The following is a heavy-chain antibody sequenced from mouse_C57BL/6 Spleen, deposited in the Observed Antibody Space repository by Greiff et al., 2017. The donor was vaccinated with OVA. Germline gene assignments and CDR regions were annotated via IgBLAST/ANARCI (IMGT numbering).Heavy chain of an antibody. V-gene: IGHV1-82*01. CDR3: AKIYYDYDGGYFDV. CDR1: GYAFSSSW. Sequence: QVHVKQSGPELVKPGASVKISCKASGYAFSSSWMNWVKQRPGKGLEWIGRIYPGDGDTNYNGKFKGKATLTADKSSSTAYMQLSSLTSEDSAVYFCAKIYYDYDGGYFDVWGTGTTVTVSS. D-gene: IGHD2-4*01. J-gene: IGHJ1*03. CDR2: IYPGDGDT.